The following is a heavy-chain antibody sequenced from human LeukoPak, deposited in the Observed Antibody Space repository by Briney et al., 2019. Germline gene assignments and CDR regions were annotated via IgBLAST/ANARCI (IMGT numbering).Heavy chain of an antibody. CDR1: GGTFSSYA. CDR2: IIPILGIA. V-gene: IGHV1-69*04. J-gene: IGHJ4*02. CDR3: ASQGYSGYDYSLMFDY. D-gene: IGHD5-12*01. Sequence: GASVKVSCKASGGTFSSYAISWVRQAPGQGLEWMGRIIPILGIANYAQKFQGRVTITADKSTSTAYMELSSLRSEDTAVYYCASQGYSGYDYSLMFDYWGQGTLVTVSS.